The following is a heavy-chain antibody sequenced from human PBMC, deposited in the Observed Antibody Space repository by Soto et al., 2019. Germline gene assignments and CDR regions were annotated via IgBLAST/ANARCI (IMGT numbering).Heavy chain of an antibody. CDR3: ARMRSACSSTSCDSGWFDP. Sequence: AASVKVSGEASGYTFTGYYMHWVRQAPGQGLEWMGWINPNSGGTNYAQKFQGWVTMTRDTSISTAYMELSRLRSDDTAVYYCARMRSACSSTSCDSGWFDPWGQGTLVTVSS. J-gene: IGHJ5*02. D-gene: IGHD2-2*01. CDR1: GYTFTGYY. V-gene: IGHV1-2*04. CDR2: INPNSGGT.